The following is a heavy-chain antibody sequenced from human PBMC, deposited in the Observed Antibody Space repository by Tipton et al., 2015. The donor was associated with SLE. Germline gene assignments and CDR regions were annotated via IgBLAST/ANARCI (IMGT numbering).Heavy chain of an antibody. D-gene: IGHD1-14*01. Sequence: TLSLTCTVSGGSISSYYWSWIRQPPGKGLEWIGYIYYSGSTNYNPSLKSRVTISVDTSKNQFSLKLSSVTAADTAVYYCAAQPVAGLWHFDLWGRGTLVTVSS. CDR1: GGSISSYY. CDR2: IYYSGST. CDR3: AAQPVAGLWHFDL. V-gene: IGHV4-59*01. J-gene: IGHJ2*01.